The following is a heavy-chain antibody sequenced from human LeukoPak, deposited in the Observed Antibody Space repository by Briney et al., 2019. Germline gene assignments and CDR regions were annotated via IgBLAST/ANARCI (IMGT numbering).Heavy chain of an antibody. CDR2: INHSGST. Sequence: SETLSLTCAVYGGSFSGYYWSWIRQPPGKGLEWIGGINHSGSTNYNPSLKSRVTISVDTSKNQFSLKLSSVTAADTAVYYCARMSDFDAFDIWGQGTMVTVSS. V-gene: IGHV4-34*01. J-gene: IGHJ3*02. D-gene: IGHD3-3*01. CDR3: ARMSDFDAFDI. CDR1: GGSFSGYY.